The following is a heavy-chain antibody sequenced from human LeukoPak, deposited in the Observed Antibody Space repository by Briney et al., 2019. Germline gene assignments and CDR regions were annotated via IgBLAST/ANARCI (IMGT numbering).Heavy chain of an antibody. Sequence: GGSLRLSCAASGFTVSSNFMSWVRQAPGKGLEWVSVIYSGGTTYYADSVKGRFTISRDNSKNTLYLQMNSLRAADTAVYYWARDGYGNNYMDVWGKGTTVTVSS. CDR2: IYSGGTT. J-gene: IGHJ6*03. V-gene: IGHV3-53*01. D-gene: IGHD1/OR15-1a*01. CDR1: GFTVSSNF. CDR3: ARDGYGNNYMDV.